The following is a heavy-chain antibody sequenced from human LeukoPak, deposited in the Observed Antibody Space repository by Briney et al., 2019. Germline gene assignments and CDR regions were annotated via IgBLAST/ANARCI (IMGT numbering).Heavy chain of an antibody. J-gene: IGHJ6*03. CDR3: ARGYSYGYYYYMDV. CDR2: IYYSGST. CDR1: GGSISSYY. V-gene: IGHV4-59*01. Sequence: PSETLSLTCTVSGGSISSYYWSWIRQPPGKGLEWIGYIYYSGSTNYNPSLESRVTISVDTSKNQFSLKLSSVTAADSAVYYCARGYSYGYYYYMDVWGKGTPVTVSS. D-gene: IGHD5-18*01.